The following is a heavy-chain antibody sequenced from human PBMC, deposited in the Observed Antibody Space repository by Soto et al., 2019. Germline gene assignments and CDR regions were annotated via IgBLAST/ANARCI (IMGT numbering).Heavy chain of an antibody. J-gene: IGHJ4*02. CDR1: GFTVSSNY. Sequence: EVQLVESGGGLVQPGGSLRLSCAASGFTVSSNYMSWVRQAPGKGLEWVSFIYSGSSTYYADSVKGRFTVSRGNSKNMVYLQMTSLRAEDTAVYYCASPYSSSSGNYVDYWGQGTLVTVSS. V-gene: IGHV3-66*01. D-gene: IGHD6-6*01. CDR2: IYSGSST. CDR3: ASPYSSSSGNYVDY.